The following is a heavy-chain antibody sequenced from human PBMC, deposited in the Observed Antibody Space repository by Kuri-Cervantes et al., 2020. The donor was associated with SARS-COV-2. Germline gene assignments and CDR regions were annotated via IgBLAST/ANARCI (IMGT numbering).Heavy chain of an antibody. Sequence: ASVKVSCKASGYTFINYYMHWVRQAPGQGLEWMGMINPAGGDTNYAQKFQGRVTMTRDTSTRTVYMELTSLRSEDTAVYYCARDLQRGTFDIWGQGTMVTVSS. D-gene: IGHD1-14*01. J-gene: IGHJ3*02. CDR3: ARDLQRGTFDI. CDR2: INPAGGDT. V-gene: IGHV1-46*01. CDR1: GYTFINYY.